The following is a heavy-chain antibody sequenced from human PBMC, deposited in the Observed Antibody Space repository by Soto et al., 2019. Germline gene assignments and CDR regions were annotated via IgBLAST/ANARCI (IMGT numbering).Heavy chain of an antibody. Sequence: PSETLSLTCTFSGCSVSSGSYYWSWIRQPPGKGLEWIGYIYYSGSTNYNPSLKSRVTISVDTSKNQFSLKLSSVTAADTAVYYCARGVPCFSGGSRSYYYYGMDVWGQGTTVTVSS. J-gene: IGHJ6*02. D-gene: IGHD2-15*01. CDR2: IYYSGST. V-gene: IGHV4-61*01. CDR3: ARGVPCFSGGSRSYYYYGMDV. CDR1: GCSVSSGSYY.